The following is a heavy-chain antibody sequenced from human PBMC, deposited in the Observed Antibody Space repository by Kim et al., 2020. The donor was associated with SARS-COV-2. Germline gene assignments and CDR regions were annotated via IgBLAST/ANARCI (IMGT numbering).Heavy chain of an antibody. V-gene: IGHV3-43*01. J-gene: IGHJ4*02. CDR2: ISWDGGST. CDR3: AKDIGAAAAGFENY. Sequence: GGSLRLSCAASGFTFDDYTMHWVRQAPGKGLEWVSLISWDGGSTYYADSVKGRFTISRDNSKNSLYLQMNSLRTEDTALYYCAKDIGAAAAGFENYWGQGTLVTVSS. CDR1: GFTFDDYT. D-gene: IGHD6-13*01.